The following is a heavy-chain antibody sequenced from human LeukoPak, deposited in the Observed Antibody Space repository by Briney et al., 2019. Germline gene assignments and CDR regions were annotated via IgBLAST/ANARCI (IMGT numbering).Heavy chain of an antibody. D-gene: IGHD6-13*01. J-gene: IGHJ4*02. CDR1: GGSTSSGDYY. V-gene: IGHV4-30-4*01. CDR3: ARGIAAAGTNFDY. Sequence: SQTLSLTCTVSGGSTSSGDYYWSWIRQPPGKGLEWIGYIYYSGSTYYNPSLKSRVTISVDTSKNQFSLKLSSVTAADTAVYYCARGIAAAGTNFDYWGQGTLVTVSS. CDR2: IYYSGST.